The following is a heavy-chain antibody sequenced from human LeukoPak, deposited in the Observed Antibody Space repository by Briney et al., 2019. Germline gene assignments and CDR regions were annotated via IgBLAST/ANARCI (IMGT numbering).Heavy chain of an antibody. V-gene: IGHV4-30-2*01. Sequence: SQTLSLTCAVSGGSISSGGYSWSWIRQPPGKGLEWIGYIYHSGSTYYNPSLKSRVTISVDTSKNQFSLKLSSVTAADTAVYYCAREGKPLTMVRGVANWFDPWGQGTLVTVSS. CDR2: IYHSGST. J-gene: IGHJ5*02. CDR3: AREGKPLTMVRGVANWFDP. D-gene: IGHD3-10*01. CDR1: GGSISSGGYS.